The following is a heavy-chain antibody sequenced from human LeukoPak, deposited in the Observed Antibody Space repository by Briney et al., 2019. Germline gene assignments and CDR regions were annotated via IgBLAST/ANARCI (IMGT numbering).Heavy chain of an antibody. V-gene: IGHV4-34*01. CDR1: GGSFSGYY. D-gene: IGHD2-2*01. CDR2: INHSGST. J-gene: IGHJ4*02. Sequence: SETLSLTCAVYGGSFSGYYWSWIRQPPGKGLEWIGEINHSGSTNYNPSLKSRVTISVDTSKNQFSLKLSSVTAADTAVYYCARAKVVPAANFDYWGQGTLVTVSS. CDR3: ARAKVVPAANFDY.